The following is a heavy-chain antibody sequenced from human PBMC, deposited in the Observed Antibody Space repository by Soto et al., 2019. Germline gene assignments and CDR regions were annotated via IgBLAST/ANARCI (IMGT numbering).Heavy chain of an antibody. CDR1: GYTFRDYS. CDR3: SRDLVPSFYSSAVGPLPPFDL. CDR2: IIPVFQTP. D-gene: IGHD2-8*02. Sequence: QERLVQSGAEAKRPGSSVKVSCKASGYTFRDYSINWVRQAPGQAPEWMGGIIPVFQTPNYAQNFQGRLTIAADESTATADMELRSLREDHTAVYYCSRDLVPSFYSSAVGPLPPFDLWGQGTMVSVSS. V-gene: IGHV1-69*01. J-gene: IGHJ3*01.